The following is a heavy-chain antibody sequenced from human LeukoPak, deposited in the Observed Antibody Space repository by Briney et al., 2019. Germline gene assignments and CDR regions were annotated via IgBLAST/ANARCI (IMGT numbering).Heavy chain of an antibody. D-gene: IGHD3-16*01. CDR2: ITANGDTT. Sequence: GGSLRLSCVGSGFIFRSYAVTWVRQAPGKGLDWVSSITANGDTTYYADSVKGRFTISRDNSKSTVFLQMNSLRVEDTAVYYCAKDPFAFRLGAFDSWGQGTMVTVSS. CDR1: GFIFRSYA. J-gene: IGHJ3*01. V-gene: IGHV3-23*01. CDR3: AKDPFAFRLGAFDS.